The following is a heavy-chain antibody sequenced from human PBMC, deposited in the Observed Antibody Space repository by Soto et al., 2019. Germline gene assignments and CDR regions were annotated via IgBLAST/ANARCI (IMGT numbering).Heavy chain of an antibody. CDR1: GFTFSSYG. Sequence: GALRLSCSASGFTFSSYGMHWVRQAPGKGLEWVAVIWYDGSNKYYADSVKGRFTISRDNSKNTLYLQMNSLRAEDTAVYYCERDYTPAPNGLGGDYWGQGTLVTVYS. CDR2: IWYDGSNK. J-gene: IGHJ4*02. CDR3: ERDYTPAPNGLGGDY. D-gene: IGHD2-2*01. V-gene: IGHV3-33*01.